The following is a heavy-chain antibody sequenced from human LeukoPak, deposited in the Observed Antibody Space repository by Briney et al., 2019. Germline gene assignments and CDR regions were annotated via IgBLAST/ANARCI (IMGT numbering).Heavy chain of an antibody. CDR3: ARDLGWIQFGD. CDR2: IYSGGNT. J-gene: IGHJ4*02. V-gene: IGHV3-53*01. CDR1: GFTVSTNY. Sequence: GGSLRLSCAASGFTVSTNYMNWVRQAPGKALEWVSVIYSGGNTYYADSVKGRFTISRDNSKNTLYLQMNSLRAEDTALYFCARDLGWIQFGDWGQGTLVTVSS. D-gene: IGHD5-18*01.